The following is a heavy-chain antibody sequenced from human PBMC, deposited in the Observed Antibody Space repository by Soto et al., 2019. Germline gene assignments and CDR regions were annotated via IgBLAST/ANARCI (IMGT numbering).Heavy chain of an antibody. D-gene: IGHD3-10*01. CDR1: GGSVSSSSYY. CDR3: ARRGLWPPFDY. J-gene: IGHJ4*02. V-gene: IGHV4-39*01. CDR2: IYYSGST. Sequence: SETLSLTCTVSGGSVSSSSYYWGWIRQPPGQGLEWIGTIYYSGSTYYSPSLKSRLTIFVDMSENQFSLRLRSVTAADTAVYYCARRGLWPPFDYWGQGTLVTVSS.